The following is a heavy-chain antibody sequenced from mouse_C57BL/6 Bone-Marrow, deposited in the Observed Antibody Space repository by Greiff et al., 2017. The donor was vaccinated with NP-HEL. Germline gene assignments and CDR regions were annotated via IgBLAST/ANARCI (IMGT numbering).Heavy chain of an antibody. J-gene: IGHJ1*03. D-gene: IGHD2-2*01. CDR3: TTETGGYHWYFDV. V-gene: IGHV14-4*01. CDR1: GFNIKDDY. CDR2: IDPENGDT. Sequence: EVKLVESGAELVRPGASVKLSCTASGFNIKDDYMHWVKQRPEQGLEWIGWIDPENGDTEYDSKFTGKATITADTSSNTAYMQLSSLTSEDTAVYDCTTETGGYHWYFDVWGTGTTVTVSA.